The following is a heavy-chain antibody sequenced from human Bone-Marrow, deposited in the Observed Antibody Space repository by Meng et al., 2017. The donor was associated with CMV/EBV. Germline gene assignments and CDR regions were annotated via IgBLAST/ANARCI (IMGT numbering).Heavy chain of an antibody. CDR3: ARIEEYNSSAGNYYGMDV. CDR2: IFSNAEK. CDR1: GFSLSNARMG. D-gene: IGHD6-6*01. Sequence: SGPTLVKPTETLTLTCTVSGFSLSNARMGVSWIRQPPGKALEWLAHIFSNAEKSSSTSLKSRLTVSKDTSKSQVVLTMTNMDPVDTATYYCARIEEYNSSAGNYYGMDVWGPGNTVTGAS. V-gene: IGHV2-26*01. J-gene: IGHJ6*01.